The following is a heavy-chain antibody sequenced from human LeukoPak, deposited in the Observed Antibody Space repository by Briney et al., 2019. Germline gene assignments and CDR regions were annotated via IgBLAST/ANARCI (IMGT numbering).Heavy chain of an antibody. J-gene: IGHJ4*02. CDR3: AKDLALYYYDSSGLDY. V-gene: IGHV3-30*18. Sequence: GGSLRLSCAASGFTFSSYGMHWVHQAPGKGLEWVAVISYDGSNKYYADSVKGRFTISRDNSKNTLYLQMNSLRAEDTAVYYCAKDLALYYYDSSGLDYWGQGTLVTVSS. D-gene: IGHD3-22*01. CDR1: GFTFSSYG. CDR2: ISYDGSNK.